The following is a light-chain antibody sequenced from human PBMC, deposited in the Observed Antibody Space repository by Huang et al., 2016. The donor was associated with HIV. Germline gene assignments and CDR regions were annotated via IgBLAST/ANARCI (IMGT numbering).Light chain of an antibody. CDR2: SAS. CDR1: QSIFFYSNSRNG. Sequence: DIVMTQSPDSLFVSLGERATITCRSGQSIFFYSNSRNGLAWYQQKPGQPPKLLISSASDREFGVPDRFSGSGSETDFTLTISNLQAEDAATYYCQQYYSTPLSFARGTKVEI. J-gene: IGKJ4*01. V-gene: IGKV4-1*01. CDR3: QQYYSTPLS.